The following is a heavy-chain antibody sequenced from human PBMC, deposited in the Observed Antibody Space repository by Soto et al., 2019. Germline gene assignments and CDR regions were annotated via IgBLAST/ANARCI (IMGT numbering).Heavy chain of an antibody. Sequence: QLQLQESGSGLVKPSQTLSLTCAVSGGSISSGGYSWSWIRQPPGKGLESIGYIYHSGSTYYNPSLKSRVNISVDRSKNQCSLKLSSVTAADTAVYYCARGMTTVTPFDYWGQGTLVTVSS. CDR1: GGSISSGGYS. J-gene: IGHJ4*02. V-gene: IGHV4-30-2*01. CDR3: ARGMTTVTPFDY. CDR2: IYHSGST. D-gene: IGHD4-17*01.